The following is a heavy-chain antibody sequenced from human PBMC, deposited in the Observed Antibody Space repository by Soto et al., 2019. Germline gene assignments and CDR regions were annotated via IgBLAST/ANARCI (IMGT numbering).Heavy chain of an antibody. CDR1: AGTSSGYY. Sequence: SETLRLTRAVYAGTSSGYYWRWIRQPPGKGLEWIGEINHSGSTNYNPSLKRRVTISVDTSKNQFSLKLSSVTAADTAVYYCAREGRQNRGRGRPKMRWVDPWGQGTRVTVS. CDR3: AREGRQNRGRGRPKMRWVDP. D-gene: IGHD2-15*01. J-gene: IGHJ5*02. CDR2: INHSGST. V-gene: IGHV4-34*01.